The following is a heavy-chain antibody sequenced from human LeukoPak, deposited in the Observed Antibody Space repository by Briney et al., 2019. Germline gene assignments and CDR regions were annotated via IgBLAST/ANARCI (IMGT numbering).Heavy chain of an antibody. D-gene: IGHD4-17*01. CDR2: ISVYNGDT. Sequence: ASVKVSCKASGYTFTSYGIRWVRQAPGQGLEWMGWISVYNGDTNYAQKFQGRVTMTTDTSTSTAYMDLRSLTSDDTAVYYCARSQGATVTTDFDYWGQGTLVTVSS. J-gene: IGHJ4*02. CDR1: GYTFTSYG. CDR3: ARSQGATVTTDFDY. V-gene: IGHV1-18*01.